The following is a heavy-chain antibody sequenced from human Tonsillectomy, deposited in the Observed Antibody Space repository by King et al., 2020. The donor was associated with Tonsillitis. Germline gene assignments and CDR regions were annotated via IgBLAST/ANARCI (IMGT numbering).Heavy chain of an antibody. CDR3: ASTYCSSSSCPLGNWFDP. D-gene: IGHD2-15*01. V-gene: IGHV4-39*01. Sequence: QLQESGPGLVKPSQTLSLTCTVSGGSISSSSYYRGWIRQPPGKGLGWIGTIYYSGNTHYEPSLKSRATISVDTSKNQFSLKLKSVTAADTAVYYCASTYCSSSSCPLGNWFDPWGQGTLVTVSS. CDR1: GGSISSSSYY. CDR2: IYYSGNT. J-gene: IGHJ5*02.